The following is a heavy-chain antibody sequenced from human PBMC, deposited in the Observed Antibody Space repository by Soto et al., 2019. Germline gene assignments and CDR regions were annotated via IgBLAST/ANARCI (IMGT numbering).Heavy chain of an antibody. D-gene: IGHD1-7*01. V-gene: IGHV4-59*01. CDR1: GGSFSAYY. CDR3: ARDVGDADIGTSWLDP. CDR2: VSHSGII. Sequence: PSETLSLTCAVYGGSFSAYYWSWIRQPPGKGLEWIGYVSHSGIINYNPSLKSRVTISVDASKNQFSLRLTSVTAADTAMYYCARDVGDADIGTSWLDPWGQGTLVTVSS. J-gene: IGHJ5*02.